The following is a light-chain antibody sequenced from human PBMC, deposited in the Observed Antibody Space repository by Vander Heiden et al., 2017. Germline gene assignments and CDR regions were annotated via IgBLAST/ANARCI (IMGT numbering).Light chain of an antibody. CDR1: QYVSSTY. Sequence: EVALTQSPGPLSLSPGERATHFCRASQYVSSTYLAWYQQAPGQAPRLLIYAASTRATGIPDRFSGSGSGTDFTLTIGRLEPEDFAVYFCQQYGTSPYTFGQGTKLEIK. J-gene: IGKJ2*01. CDR3: QQYGTSPYT. CDR2: AAS. V-gene: IGKV3-20*01.